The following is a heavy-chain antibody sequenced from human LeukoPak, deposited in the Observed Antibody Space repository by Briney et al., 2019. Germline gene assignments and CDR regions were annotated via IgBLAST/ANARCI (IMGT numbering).Heavy chain of an antibody. D-gene: IGHD6-19*01. CDR2: INHSGST. V-gene: IGHV4-34*01. CDR1: GGSFSGYY. CDR3: ARGRYSSGWYADYFDY. J-gene: IGHJ4*02. Sequence: PETLSLTCAVYGGSFSGYYWSWIRQPPGKGLEWIGEINHSGSTNYNPSLKSRVTISVDTSKNQFSLKLSSVTAADTAVYYCARGRYSSGWYADYFDYWGQGTLVTVSS.